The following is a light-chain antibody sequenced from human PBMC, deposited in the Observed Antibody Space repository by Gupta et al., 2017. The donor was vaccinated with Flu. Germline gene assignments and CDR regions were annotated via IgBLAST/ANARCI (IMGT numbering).Light chain of an antibody. CDR1: QSRASNCNDKNY. CDR3: QKDDNTTWT. J-gene: IGKJ1*01. V-gene: IGKV4-1*01. Sequence: LGERAPSNCKSSQSRASNCNDKNYLAWYQQKPGQPPRLLIYGASTRETGVPDRFSGSGSGTDFTLTVSSLEAEDEAMYYCQKDDNTTWTFGQGTKVEIK. CDR2: GAS.